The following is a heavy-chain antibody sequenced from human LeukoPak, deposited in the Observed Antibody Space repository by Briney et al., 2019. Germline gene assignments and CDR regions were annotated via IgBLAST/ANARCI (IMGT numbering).Heavy chain of an antibody. V-gene: IGHV1-46*01. CDR2: INCSGGST. Sequence: VASVKVSCKASGYTFINHYIHWVRQALGQGLEWMGIINCSGGSTNYAQKLQGRVTMTRDMSTSTVYMEVSSLRSEDTAVYYCARGDYGGIDYWGQGILVTVSS. CDR1: GYTFINHY. D-gene: IGHD4-23*01. J-gene: IGHJ4*02. CDR3: ARGDYGGIDY.